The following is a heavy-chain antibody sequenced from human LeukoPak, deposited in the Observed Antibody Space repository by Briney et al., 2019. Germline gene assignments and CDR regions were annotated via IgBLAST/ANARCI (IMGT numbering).Heavy chain of an antibody. J-gene: IGHJ4*02. CDR3: ARGPDFYDSSGYYPI. V-gene: IGHV4-34*01. CDR1: GGSFRNYY. D-gene: IGHD3-22*01. CDR2: INHSGST. Sequence: PSETLSLTCAVYGGSFRNYYWSWTRQPPGKGLEWIGEINHSGSTKYNPSLKSRVTISVDRSKNQFSLKLSSVTAADTAVYYCARGPDFYDSSGYYPIWGQGTLVTVSS.